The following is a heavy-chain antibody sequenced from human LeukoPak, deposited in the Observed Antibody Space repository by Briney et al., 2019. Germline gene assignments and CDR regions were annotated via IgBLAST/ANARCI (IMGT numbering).Heavy chain of an antibody. J-gene: IGHJ4*02. V-gene: IGHV3-9*01. CDR1: GFIFNNYA. CDR3: AKDSRRHYTSGPNPDSLH. CDR2: ISWNSGSI. D-gene: IGHD6-19*01. Sequence: GGSLRLSCAGSGFIFNNYAMHWVRQPPGKGLEWVSGISWNSGSIDYADSVKGRFTISRDNAKNSLYLQMNSLRVEDTAFYYCAKDSRRHYTSGPNPDSLHWGQGALVTVPS.